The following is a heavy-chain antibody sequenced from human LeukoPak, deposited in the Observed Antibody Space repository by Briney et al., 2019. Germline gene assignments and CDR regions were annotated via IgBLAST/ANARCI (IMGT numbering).Heavy chain of an antibody. CDR3: AKGSVVVTAIFY. J-gene: IGHJ4*02. CDR1: GFTFSSYG. Sequence: PGGSLRLSCAASGFTFSSYGMHWVRQAPGKGLEWVSLISGSGGNTYYADSVKGRFTISRDNSKNTLYLQMNSLRAEDTAVYYCAKGSVVVTAIFYWGQGTLVTVSS. D-gene: IGHD2-21*02. CDR2: ISGSGGNT. V-gene: IGHV3-23*01.